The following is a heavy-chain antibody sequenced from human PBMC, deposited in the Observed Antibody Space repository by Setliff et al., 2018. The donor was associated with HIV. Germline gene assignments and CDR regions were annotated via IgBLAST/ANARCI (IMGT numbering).Heavy chain of an antibody. Sequence: ASVKVSCKTSGYTFTGFDINWVRQATGQGLEWMGWMNPDSGNTGYAQKFQGRVTMTRKTSTSTAFMELISLRSEDTAVYYCARAPRGVGSSSYFDYWGQGALVTVSS. V-gene: IGHV1-8*02. CDR1: GYTFTGFD. CDR2: MNPDSGNT. J-gene: IGHJ4*02. D-gene: IGHD2-2*01. CDR3: ARAPRGVGSSSYFDY.